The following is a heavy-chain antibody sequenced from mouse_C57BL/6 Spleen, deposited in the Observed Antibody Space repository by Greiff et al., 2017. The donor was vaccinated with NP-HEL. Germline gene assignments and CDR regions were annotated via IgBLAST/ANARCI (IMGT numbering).Heavy chain of an antibody. CDR3: ARGRGFAY. CDR2: INPSTGGT. V-gene: IGHV1-42*01. CDR1: GYSFTGYY. J-gene: IGHJ3*01. Sequence: EVQLQQSGPELVKPGASVKISCKASGYSFTGYYMNWVKQSPDKSLEWIGEINPSTGGTTYNQKFKAKATLTVDKSSITAYMQLKSLTSEDSAVYYCARGRGFAYWGQGTLVTVSA.